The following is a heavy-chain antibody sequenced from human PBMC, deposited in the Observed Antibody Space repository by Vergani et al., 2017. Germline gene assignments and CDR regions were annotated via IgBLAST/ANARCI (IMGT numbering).Heavy chain of an antibody. CDR1: GFTFSSYG. J-gene: IGHJ6*02. V-gene: IGHV3-33*06. Sequence: QVQLVESGGGVVQPGRSLRLSCAASGFTFSSYGMHWVRQAPGKGLEWVAVIWYDGSNKYYADSVKGRFTISRDNSKNTLYLQMNSLRAEDTAVYYCAKESGSYSVLYYYYGMDVWGQGTTVTVSS. CDR2: IWYDGSNK. D-gene: IGHD1-26*01. CDR3: AKESGSYSVLYYYYGMDV.